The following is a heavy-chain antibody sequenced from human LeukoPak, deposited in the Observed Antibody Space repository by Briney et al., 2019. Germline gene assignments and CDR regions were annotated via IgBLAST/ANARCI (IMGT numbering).Heavy chain of an antibody. CDR2: INPSGGST. D-gene: IGHD1-14*01. V-gene: IGHV1-46*01. Sequence: VSVKVSCKASGYTFTTYYMHWVRQAPGQGLEWMGIINPSGGSTSYAQKFQGRVTMTRDTSTSTVYMELSSLRSEDTAVYYCARAFVKTDGVDYWGQGTLVTVSS. CDR1: GYTFTTYY. J-gene: IGHJ4*02. CDR3: ARAFVKTDGVDY.